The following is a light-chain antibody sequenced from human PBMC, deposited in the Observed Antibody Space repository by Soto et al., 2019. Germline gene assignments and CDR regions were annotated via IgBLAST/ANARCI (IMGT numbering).Light chain of an antibody. J-gene: IGKJ1*01. CDR2: DAS. CDR3: QQYNSYAPT. V-gene: IGKV1-5*01. Sequence: DIQMTQSPSTLSASVGDRVTITCRASQSISSWLAWYQQKPGKAPKLLIYDASSLESGVPSRFSGSGSGTKFTLTISSLQPDDFATYYFQQYNSYAPTFGQGTKVDIK. CDR1: QSISSW.